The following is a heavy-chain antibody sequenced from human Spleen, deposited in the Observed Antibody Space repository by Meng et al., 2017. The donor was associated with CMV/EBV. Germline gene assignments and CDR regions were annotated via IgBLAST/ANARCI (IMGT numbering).Heavy chain of an antibody. Sequence: HLQGSGPGLWKPSGTLSLTCTVSGGSISSYYWSWIRQPAGKGLEWIGRIYTSGSTNYNPSLKSRVTMSVDTSKNQFSLKLSSVTAADTAVYYCASELPGSSWYYFDYWGQGTLVTVSS. CDR2: IYTSGST. CDR3: ASELPGSSWYYFDY. J-gene: IGHJ4*02. D-gene: IGHD6-13*01. V-gene: IGHV4-4*07. CDR1: GGSISSYY.